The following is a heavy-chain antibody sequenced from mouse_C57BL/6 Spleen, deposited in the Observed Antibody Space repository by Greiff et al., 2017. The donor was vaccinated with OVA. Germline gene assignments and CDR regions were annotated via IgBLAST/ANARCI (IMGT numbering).Heavy chain of an antibody. CDR2: IHPNSGST. Sequence: VQLQQPGAELVKPGASVKLSCKASGYTFTSYWMHWVKQRPGQGLEWIGMIHPNSGSTNYNEKFKSKATLTVDKSSSTAYMQLSSLTSEDSAVYYCAREGLYRRGFAYWGQGTLVTVSA. CDR1: GYTFTSYW. J-gene: IGHJ3*01. D-gene: IGHD6-2*01. CDR3: AREGLYRRGFAY. V-gene: IGHV1-64*01.